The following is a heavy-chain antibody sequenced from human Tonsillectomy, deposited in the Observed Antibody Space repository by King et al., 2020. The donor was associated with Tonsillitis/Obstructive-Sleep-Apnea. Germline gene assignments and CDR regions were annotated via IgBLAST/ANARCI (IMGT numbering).Heavy chain of an antibody. V-gene: IGHV1-8*01. CDR2: MNPKSGNT. D-gene: IGHD2-21*01. CDR1: GYTFTSYD. J-gene: IGHJ5*02. CDR3: ARGRVDHQPMWS. Sequence: VQLVESGAEVKKPGASVMVSCKASGYTFTSYDINWVRQATGQGLEWMGWMNPKSGNTGYAQKFQGRVTMTRNTSISTAYMEVSSLRSEDTAVYYCARGRVDHQPMWSWGQGTLVTVSS.